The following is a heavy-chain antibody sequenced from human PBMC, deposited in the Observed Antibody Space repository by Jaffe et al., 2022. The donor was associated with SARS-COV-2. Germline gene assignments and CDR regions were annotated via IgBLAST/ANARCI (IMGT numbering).Heavy chain of an antibody. CDR2: ISYDGSNK. J-gene: IGHJ4*02. Sequence: QVQLVESGGGVVQPGRSLRLSCAASGFTFTNHGMHWVRQAPGKGLEWVAVISYDGSNKYYGDSVKGRFTISRDNSKNTLYLQMNSLRVEDTAIYYCAKDVWRADCSSSGCYSGGNDYWGQGSLVTVSS. D-gene: IGHD2-2*02. CDR1: GFTFTNHG. V-gene: IGHV3-30*18. CDR3: AKDVWRADCSSSGCYSGGNDY.